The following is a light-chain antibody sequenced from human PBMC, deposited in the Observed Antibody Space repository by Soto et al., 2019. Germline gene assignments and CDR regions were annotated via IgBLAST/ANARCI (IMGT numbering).Light chain of an antibody. CDR1: QSITSH. V-gene: IGKV3-15*01. CDR3: QQYNTWPPYT. Sequence: EIVMTQSPATLSVSPGERATLSCRASQSITSHLAWYQQKPGQAPRLLIYDTSTRATDVPARFSGSGSGTEFTLTTSSLLSEDFAVYYCQQYNTWPPYTFGQGTKLDSK. J-gene: IGKJ2*01. CDR2: DTS.